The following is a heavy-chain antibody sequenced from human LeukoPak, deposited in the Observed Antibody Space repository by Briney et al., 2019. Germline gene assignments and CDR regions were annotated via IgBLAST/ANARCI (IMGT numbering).Heavy chain of an antibody. CDR3: ARDTYYYNSSTFYHYYYGMDV. CDR2: ISWNSGSI. Sequence: GGSLRLSCAASGFTFDDYAMHWVRQAPGKGLEWVSGISWNSGSIGHADSVKGRFTISRDNAKNTVYLQMNSLRAEDTAVYYCARDTYYYNSSTFYHYYYGMDVWGQGTTVTVSS. J-gene: IGHJ6*02. V-gene: IGHV3-9*01. D-gene: IGHD2/OR15-2a*01. CDR1: GFTFDDYA.